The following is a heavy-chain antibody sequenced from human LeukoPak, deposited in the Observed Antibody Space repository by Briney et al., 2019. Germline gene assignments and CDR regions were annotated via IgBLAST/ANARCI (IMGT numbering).Heavy chain of an antibody. J-gene: IGHJ4*02. CDR3: AKTGSSSWGYFDY. D-gene: IGHD6-13*01. Sequence: GGSLRLSCAASGFTFSTYGMHWVRQAPGKGLEWVAFIRNDGTIKYYADSVKGRFTISRDNSKNTLYLQMNSLRAEDTAVYYCAKTGSSSWGYFDYWGQGTLVTVSS. CDR1: GFTFSTYG. CDR2: IRNDGTIK. V-gene: IGHV3-30*02.